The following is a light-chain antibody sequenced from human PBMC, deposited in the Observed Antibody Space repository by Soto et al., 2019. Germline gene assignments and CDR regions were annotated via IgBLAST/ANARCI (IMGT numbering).Light chain of an antibody. CDR1: SSNIVTNT. Sequence: QSVLTQPPSASGTPGQRVTISCSGSSSNIVTNTMNWYQQLPGRAPKLLIYSNYQRPSGVPDRISGSKSGTSASLAISGLQSDDEADYYCAAWDGSLNVGVFGGGTEVTVL. CDR2: SNY. V-gene: IGLV1-44*01. J-gene: IGLJ3*02. CDR3: AAWDGSLNVGV.